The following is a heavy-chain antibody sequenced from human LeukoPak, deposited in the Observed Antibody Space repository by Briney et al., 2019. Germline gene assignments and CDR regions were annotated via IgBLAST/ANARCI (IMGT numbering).Heavy chain of an antibody. J-gene: IGHJ5*02. CDR1: GGSISSYY. V-gene: IGHV4-59*08. D-gene: IGHD6-19*01. Sequence: SETLSLTCTVSGGSISSYYWSWIRQPPGKGLEWIGYIYYSGSTNYNPSLKSRVTISVDTSKNQFSLKLSPVTAADTAVYYCARAIAVAGLGWFDPWGQGTLVTVSS. CDR3: ARAIAVAGLGWFDP. CDR2: IYYSGST.